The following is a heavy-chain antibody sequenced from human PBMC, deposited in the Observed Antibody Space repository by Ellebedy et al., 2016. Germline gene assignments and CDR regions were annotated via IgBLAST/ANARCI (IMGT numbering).Heavy chain of an antibody. V-gene: IGHV3-15*01. D-gene: IGHD2-2*02. CDR1: GFTFSNAW. J-gene: IGHJ6*02. CDR3: TTNSTSCYSTCYYGTDV. CDR2: IKSKTDGGTT. Sequence: GESLKISCAASGFTFSNAWMSWVRQAPGKGLEWVGRIKSKTDGGTTDYAAPVKGRFTISRDDSKNTLYLQMNSLKTEDTAVYYCTTNSTSCYSTCYYGTDVWGQGTTVTVSS.